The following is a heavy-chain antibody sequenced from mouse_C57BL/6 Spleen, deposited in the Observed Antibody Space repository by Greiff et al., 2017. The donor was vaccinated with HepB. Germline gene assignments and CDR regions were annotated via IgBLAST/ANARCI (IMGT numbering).Heavy chain of an antibody. J-gene: IGHJ4*01. CDR1: GFTFSSYA. Sequence: EVQRVESGEGLVKPGGSLKLSCAASGFTFSSYAMSWVRQTPEKRLEWVAYISSGGDYIYYADTVKGRFTISRDNARNTLYLQMSSLKSEDTAMYYCTRGGYGRLYYAMDYWGQGTSVTVSS. CDR2: ISSGGDYI. CDR3: TRGGYGRLYYAMDY. V-gene: IGHV5-9-1*02. D-gene: IGHD1-1*01.